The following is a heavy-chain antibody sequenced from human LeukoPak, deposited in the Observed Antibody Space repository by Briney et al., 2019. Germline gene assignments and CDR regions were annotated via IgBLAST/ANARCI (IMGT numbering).Heavy chain of an antibody. J-gene: IGHJ4*02. CDR3: AGGRGWLIDY. CDR1: GFTFSGYW. V-gene: IGHV3-7*04. CDR2: IKQDGSEQ. Sequence: GGSLRLSCAGSGFTFSGYWMNWVSHIPGKGLEWVAIIKQDGSEQFYVDSVKGRFTISRDNAKSSLYLQMNSLRDEDTAVYYCAGGRGWLIDYWGQGTLVTVSP. D-gene: IGHD6-19*01.